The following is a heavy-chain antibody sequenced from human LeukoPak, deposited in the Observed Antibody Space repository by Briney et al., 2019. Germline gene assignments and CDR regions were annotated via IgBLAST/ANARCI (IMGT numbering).Heavy chain of an antibody. CDR2: IKSKTDGGTT. V-gene: IGHV3-15*01. J-gene: IGHJ3*02. CDR1: GFTFSNAW. CDR3: TTEGILAYCGGDSYSLFAFDI. D-gene: IGHD2-21*02. Sequence: PGGSLRLSCAASGFTFSNAWMSWVRQAPGKGLEWVGRIKSKTDGGTTDYAAPVKGRFTISRGDSKNTLYLQMNSLKTEDTAVYYCTTEGILAYCGGDSYSLFAFDIWGQGTMVTVSS.